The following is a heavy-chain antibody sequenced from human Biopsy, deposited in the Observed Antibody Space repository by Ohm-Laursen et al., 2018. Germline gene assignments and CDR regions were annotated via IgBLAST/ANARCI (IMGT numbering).Heavy chain of an antibody. CDR3: ARGDYFDSNGYCWFHP. CDR2: IFNSANT. CDR1: GGSISSGGSY. J-gene: IGHJ5*02. D-gene: IGHD3-22*01. V-gene: IGHV4-31*01. Sequence: TLSLTCTVSGGSISSGGSYWSWIRQRPGKGLEWIGYIFNSANTYYNLSLKNLITISGDTSKNQFYLKLNSVTAPDTAVYYCARGDYFDSNGYCWFHPWGQGTLVTVSS.